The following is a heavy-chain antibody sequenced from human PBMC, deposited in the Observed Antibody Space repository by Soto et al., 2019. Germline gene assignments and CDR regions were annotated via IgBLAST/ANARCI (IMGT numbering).Heavy chain of an antibody. CDR1: GYSFTRYL. CDR2: IYPGDSDT. CDR3: ARLHHFWSRFGLDV. Sequence: GESTKIYCKCSGYSFTRYLIDLVRPLHGKGLEWMGIIYPGDSDTRYSPSFQGQVTISADKSISTAYLQWSSLKASDTAMYYCARLHHFWSRFGLDVRGQGIMVTVSS. D-gene: IGHD3-3*02. J-gene: IGHJ6*02. V-gene: IGHV5-51*01.